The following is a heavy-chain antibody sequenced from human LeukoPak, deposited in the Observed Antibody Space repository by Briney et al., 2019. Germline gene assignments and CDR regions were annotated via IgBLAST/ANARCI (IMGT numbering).Heavy chain of an antibody. J-gene: IGHJ4*02. CDR3: ARDRSMVRGVAHGGFDY. CDR2: ISSSSSYI. V-gene: IGHV3-21*01. CDR1: GFTFSSYS. Sequence: GSLRLSCAASGFTFSSYSMNWVRQAPGKGLEWVSSISSSSSYIYYADSVKGRFTISRDNAKNSLYLQMNSLRAEDTAVYYCARDRSMVRGVAHGGFDYWGQGTLVTVSS. D-gene: IGHD3-10*01.